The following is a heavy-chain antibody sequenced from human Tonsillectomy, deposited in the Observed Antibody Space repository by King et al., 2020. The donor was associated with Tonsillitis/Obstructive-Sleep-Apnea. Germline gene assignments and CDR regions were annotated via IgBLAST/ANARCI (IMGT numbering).Heavy chain of an antibody. J-gene: IGHJ4*02. Sequence: VQLQQWGAGLLKPSETLSLTCAVYGGSFSGYYWSWIRQPPGKGLEWIGEINHSGSTNYNPSLKSRVTISVDTSKNQFSLKLSSVTAADTAVYYCARGQYNWNYVDYWGQGTLVTVSS. D-gene: IGHD1-20*01. V-gene: IGHV4-34*01. CDR2: INHSGST. CDR3: ARGQYNWNYVDY. CDR1: GGSFSGYY.